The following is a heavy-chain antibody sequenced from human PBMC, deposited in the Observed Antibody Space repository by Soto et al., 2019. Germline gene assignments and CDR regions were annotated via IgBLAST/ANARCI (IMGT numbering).Heavy chain of an antibody. V-gene: IGHV1-18*01. CDR3: ARGGVLLWFGEPLDY. CDR2: ISGYSGNT. Sequence: QVQLVQSGAEVKKPGASVKVSCKASGYTFTRYGFTWVRQAPGQGLEWMGWISGYSGNTNYAQNLRGRVTMTTDTSPSTAYMELRSLRSDDTAVYYCARGGVLLWFGEPLDYWGQGTLVTVSS. D-gene: IGHD3-10*01. J-gene: IGHJ4*02. CDR1: GYTFTRYG.